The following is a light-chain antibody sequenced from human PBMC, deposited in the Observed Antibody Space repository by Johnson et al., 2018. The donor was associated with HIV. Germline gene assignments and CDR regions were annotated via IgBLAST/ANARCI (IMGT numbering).Light chain of an antibody. CDR2: GTT. V-gene: IGLV1-51*01. Sequence: QSVLTQPPSVSAAAGQKVTISCSGTYYNIEHNYVSWYQQLPGTAPKLLIYGTTKRPSGIPDRFSGSKSGTSATLGITGLQTGDEADYYCGTWDSNLNAYVFGTGTKVTVL. J-gene: IGLJ1*01. CDR1: YYNIEHNY. CDR3: GTWDSNLNAYV.